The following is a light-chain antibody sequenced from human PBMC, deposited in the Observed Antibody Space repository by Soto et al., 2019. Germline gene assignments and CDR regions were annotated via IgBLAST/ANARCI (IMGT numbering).Light chain of an antibody. CDR1: SSNIGNNY. CDR3: GTWDSSLSAGGV. Sequence: QSVLTQPPSVSGAPGQTVTISCSGSSSNIGNNYVSWYQQLPGTAPKLLIYDNNKRPSGIPDRFSGSKSGTSATLGITGLQTGDEADYYCGTWDSSLSAGGVFGGGTKLTVL. V-gene: IGLV1-51*01. CDR2: DNN. J-gene: IGLJ3*02.